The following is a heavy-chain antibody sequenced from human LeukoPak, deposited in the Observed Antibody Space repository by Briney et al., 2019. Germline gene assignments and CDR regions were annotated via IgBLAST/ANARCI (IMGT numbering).Heavy chain of an antibody. CDR1: GGSISSYY. CDR3: AMSGYSSGWYLHKDYYYYYGMDV. Sequence: KPSETLSLTCTVSGGSISSYYWSWIRQPPGKGLEWIGYIYYSGSTNYNPSLKSRVTISVDTSKNQFSLKLSSVTAADTAVYYCAMSGYSSGWYLHKDYYYYYGMDVWGQGTTVTVSS. CDR2: IYYSGST. D-gene: IGHD6-19*01. V-gene: IGHV4-59*12. J-gene: IGHJ6*02.